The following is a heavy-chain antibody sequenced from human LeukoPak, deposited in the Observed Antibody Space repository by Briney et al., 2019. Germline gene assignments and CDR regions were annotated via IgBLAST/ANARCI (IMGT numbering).Heavy chain of an antibody. V-gene: IGHV1-2*02. D-gene: IGHD1-1*01. Sequence: ASVKVSCKASGYTFTGYYMHWVRQAPGQGLEWMGWINPNSGGTNYAQKFQGRVTMTRDTSISTAYMELSSLESDDTALYYCARHSLPGTTPFDYWGQGTLVTVSS. CDR1: GYTFTGYY. CDR2: INPNSGGT. CDR3: ARHSLPGTTPFDY. J-gene: IGHJ4*02.